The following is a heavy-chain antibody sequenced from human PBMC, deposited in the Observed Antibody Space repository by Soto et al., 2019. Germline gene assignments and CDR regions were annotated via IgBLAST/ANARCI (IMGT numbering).Heavy chain of an antibody. V-gene: IGHV3-9*01. CDR1: GFTFDDYA. CDR2: ISWNSGSI. D-gene: IGHD3-3*01. J-gene: IGHJ6*02. Sequence: EVQLVESGGGLVQPGRSLRLSCAASGFTFDDYAMHWVRQAPGKGLEWVSGISWNSGSIGYADSVKGRFTISRDNAEXXLXLQMNSLRAEDTALYYCAKDLLLFGVVSSPFYGMDVWGQGTTVTVSS. CDR3: AKDLLLFGVVSSPFYGMDV.